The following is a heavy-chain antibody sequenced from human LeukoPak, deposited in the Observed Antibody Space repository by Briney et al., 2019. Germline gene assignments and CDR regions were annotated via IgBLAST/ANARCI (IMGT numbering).Heavy chain of an antibody. D-gene: IGHD3-22*01. J-gene: IGHJ4*02. Sequence: PGRSLRLSCAASGFTFSSYGMHWVRQAPGKGLEWVAFIRYDGSNKYYADSVKGRFTISRDNSKNTLYLQMNSLRAEDTAVYYCAKDDSIVTQAYFDYWGQGTLVTVSS. V-gene: IGHV3-30*02. CDR3: AKDDSIVTQAYFDY. CDR2: IRYDGSNK. CDR1: GFTFSSYG.